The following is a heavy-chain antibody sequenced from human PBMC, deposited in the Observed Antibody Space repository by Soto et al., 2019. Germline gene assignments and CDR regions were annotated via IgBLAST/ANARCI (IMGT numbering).Heavy chain of an antibody. Sequence: SETLSLTCTVSGGSISSSSYYWGWIRQPPGKGLEWIGYIYYSGSPYYNPSLKSRVTISVDTSKNQFSLKLSSVAAADTAVYYCAVPAASVAGASGSYYYYGMDVWGQGTTVTVS. V-gene: IGHV4-39*01. J-gene: IGHJ6*02. CDR1: GGSISSSSYY. CDR3: AVPAASVAGASGSYYYYGMDV. D-gene: IGHD6-19*01. CDR2: IYYSGSP.